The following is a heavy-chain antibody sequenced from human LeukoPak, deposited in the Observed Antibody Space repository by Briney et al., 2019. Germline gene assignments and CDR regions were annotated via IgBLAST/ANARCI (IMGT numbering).Heavy chain of an antibody. CDR3: ATNYDFWEDYGMDV. Sequence: GGSLRLSCAASGFTFSSYAMHWVRQAPGKGLEWVSAISGSGGSTYYADSVKGRFTISRDNSKNTLYLQMNSLRAEDTAVYYCATNYDFWEDYGMDVWGQGTTVTVSS. CDR2: ISGSGGST. CDR1: GFTFSSYA. V-gene: IGHV3-23*01. D-gene: IGHD3-3*01. J-gene: IGHJ6*02.